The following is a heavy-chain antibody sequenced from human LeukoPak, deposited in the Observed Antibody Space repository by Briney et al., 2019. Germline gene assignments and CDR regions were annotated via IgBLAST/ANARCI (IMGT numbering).Heavy chain of an antibody. V-gene: IGHV4-59*01. CDR3: ARDASYYDFWSGYPRPYVMDV. Sequence: KPSETLSLTCTVSGGSISSYYWSWIRQPPGKGLEWLGYIYYSGSTNYNPSLKSRVTISVDTSKNQFSLKLSSVTAADTAVYYCARDASYYDFWSGYPRPYVMDVWGQGTTVTVSS. D-gene: IGHD3-3*01. J-gene: IGHJ6*02. CDR2: IYYSGST. CDR1: GGSISSYY.